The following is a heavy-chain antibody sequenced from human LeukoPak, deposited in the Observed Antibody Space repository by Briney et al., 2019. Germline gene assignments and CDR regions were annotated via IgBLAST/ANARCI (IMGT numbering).Heavy chain of an antibody. CDR1: GFTFSNAW. Sequence: GGSLRLSCAASGFTFSNAWMVWVRQAPGKGLDWVGRIKSKTDGGTTDYAAPVKGRFTISRDDSKNTLYLEMNSLKTEDTAVYYCTTRGSDSGCPFFWGQGTLVTVSS. CDR3: TTRGSDSGCPFF. J-gene: IGHJ4*02. CDR2: IKSKTDGGTT. D-gene: IGHD3-10*01. V-gene: IGHV3-15*01.